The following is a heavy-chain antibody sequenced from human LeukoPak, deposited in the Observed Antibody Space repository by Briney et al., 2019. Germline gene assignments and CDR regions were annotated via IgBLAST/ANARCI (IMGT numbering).Heavy chain of an antibody. Sequence: GGSLRLSCAASGFTFNNYAMNWVRQAPGEGLQWVSGIGAGGTYTYYADSVKGRFTISRDNSRNTVYLQMNSLRAEDTAVYYCAKGDYYDSSGYFHWGQGTLVTVSS. J-gene: IGHJ4*02. V-gene: IGHV3-23*01. D-gene: IGHD3-22*01. CDR2: IGAGGTYT. CDR1: GFTFNNYA. CDR3: AKGDYYDSSGYFH.